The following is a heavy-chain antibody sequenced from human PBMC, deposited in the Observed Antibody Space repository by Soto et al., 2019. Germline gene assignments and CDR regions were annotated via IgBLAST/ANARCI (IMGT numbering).Heavy chain of an antibody. CDR2: INHSGST. V-gene: IGHV4-34*01. J-gene: IGHJ4*02. CDR1: GGSFTTYY. Sequence: QVQLKQWGAGLLKPSETLSLTCAVYGGSFTTYYWTWIRQPPGKGLEWIGEINHSGSTNYNPSLTSRVTISVDTSKNPVYLNLTSGTASDTAVYFCARDITTVRGVISVPDYFDYWGQGTLVTVSS. D-gene: IGHD3-10*01. CDR3: ARDITTVRGVISVPDYFDY.